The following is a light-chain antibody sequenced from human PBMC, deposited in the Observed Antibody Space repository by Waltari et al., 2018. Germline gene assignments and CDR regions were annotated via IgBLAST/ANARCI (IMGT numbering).Light chain of an antibody. CDR1: QSINSY. Sequence: DIQLTQSPSSLSASPRERVTITCRASQSINSYLNWYQQKPGKAPKLLIYGTSSLQSGVPSRFSGSGSGTDFSLTINSLQPEDFAAYYCQQTYTTPYTFGQGTKLEIK. J-gene: IGKJ2*01. V-gene: IGKV1-39*01. CDR3: QQTYTTPYT. CDR2: GTS.